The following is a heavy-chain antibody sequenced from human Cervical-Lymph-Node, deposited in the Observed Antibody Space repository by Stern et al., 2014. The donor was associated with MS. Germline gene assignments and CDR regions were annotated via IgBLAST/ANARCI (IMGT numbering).Heavy chain of an antibody. CDR1: GLTFSSYA. V-gene: IGHV3-23*04. CDR3: ATNSGWHPSKFDY. D-gene: IGHD6-19*01. CDR2: ISGSGGHT. Sequence: EVQLVQSGGGLVQPGGSLTLSCAASGLTFSSYAMSWVRQAPGKGLEWVSSISGSGGHTYYADSVKGRFTISRDNSKNTLYLQMNSLRAEDTAVYYCATNSGWHPSKFDYWGQGTLVTVSS. J-gene: IGHJ4*02.